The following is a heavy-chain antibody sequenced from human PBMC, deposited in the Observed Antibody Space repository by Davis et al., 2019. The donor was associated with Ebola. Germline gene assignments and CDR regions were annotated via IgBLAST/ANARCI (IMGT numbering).Heavy chain of an antibody. J-gene: IGHJ6*04. Sequence: HTGGSLRLSCAASGFTFSSYWMHWVRQAPGKGLVWVSRINSDGSSTSYADSVKGRFTISRDSSKNTLYLQMNSLRAEDTAVHYCATSKTVTGADYGMDVWGKGTMVTVSS. CDR3: ATSKTVTGADYGMDV. V-gene: IGHV3-74*01. D-gene: IGHD6-19*01. CDR1: GFTFSSYW. CDR2: INSDGSST.